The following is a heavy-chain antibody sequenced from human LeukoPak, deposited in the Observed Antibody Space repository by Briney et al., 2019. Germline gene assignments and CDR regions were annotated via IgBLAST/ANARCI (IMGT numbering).Heavy chain of an antibody. CDR2: ISSSGSTI. D-gene: IGHD3-16*02. CDR1: GFTFSRYS. J-gene: IGHJ4*02. CDR3: ARGPSSYLSWHDY. Sequence: GGSLRLSCAASGFTFSRYSMNWVRQAPGKGLEWVSYISSSGSTIYYADSVKGRFTISRDNAKNSLYLQMNSLRAEDTAVYYCARGPSSYLSWHDYWGQGTLVTVSS. V-gene: IGHV3-48*04.